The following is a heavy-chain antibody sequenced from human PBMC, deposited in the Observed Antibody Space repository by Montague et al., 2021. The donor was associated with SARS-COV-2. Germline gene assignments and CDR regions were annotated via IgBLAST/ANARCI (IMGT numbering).Heavy chain of an antibody. V-gene: IGHV3-53*01. J-gene: IGHJ2*01. Sequence: SLRLSCAASGFTVSSNYMSWVRQAPGKGLEWVSVIYSAGSTHYADPVKGRFTISRDNSKNTLYLQMNSLRAEDTAVYYCARGEGYSSSWNWYFDLWGRGTLVTVSS. CDR1: GFTVSSNY. CDR2: IYSAGST. CDR3: ARGEGYSSSWNWYFDL. D-gene: IGHD6-13*01.